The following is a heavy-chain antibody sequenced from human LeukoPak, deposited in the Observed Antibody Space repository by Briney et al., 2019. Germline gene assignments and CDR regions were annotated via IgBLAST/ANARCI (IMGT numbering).Heavy chain of an antibody. J-gene: IGHJ4*02. D-gene: IGHD1-26*01. CDR1: GFTFSNYW. CDR3: ARYLNSGPEDF. Sequence: PGGSLRLSCAATGFTFSNYWMSWFRQAPGKGLEWVANIKYDGRETRYVDSVRGRFTIFRDNAKNSLFLQMNSLRAEDTAVYYCARYLNSGPEDFWGQGNLVTVSS. CDR2: IKYDGRET. V-gene: IGHV3-7*01.